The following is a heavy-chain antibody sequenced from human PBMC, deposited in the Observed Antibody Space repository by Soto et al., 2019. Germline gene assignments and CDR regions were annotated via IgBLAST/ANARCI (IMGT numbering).Heavy chain of an antibody. CDR2: IWYDGSNK. CDR3: ARDSYVEMATIDHGFDY. V-gene: IGHV3-33*01. Sequence: PGGSLRLSCAASGFTFSSYGMHWVRQAPGKGLEWVAVIWYDGSNKYYADSVKGRFTISRDNSKNTLYLQMNSLRAEDTAVYYCARDSYVEMATIDHGFDYWGQGTLVTVS. CDR1: GFTFSSYG. D-gene: IGHD5-12*01. J-gene: IGHJ4*02.